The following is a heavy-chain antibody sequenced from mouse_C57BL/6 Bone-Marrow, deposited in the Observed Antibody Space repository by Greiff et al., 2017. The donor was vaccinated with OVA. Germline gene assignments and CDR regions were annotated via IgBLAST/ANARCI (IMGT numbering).Heavy chain of an antibody. CDR3: AREDYGSSPWYFDV. D-gene: IGHD1-1*01. J-gene: IGHJ1*03. CDR2: ISNLAYSI. CDR1: GFTFSDYG. Sequence: EVQLVESGGGLVQPGGSLKLSCAASGFTFSDYGMAWVRQAPRKGPEWVAFISNLAYSIYYADTVTGRFTIYRENAKNTLYLEMSSLRSEDTAMYYCAREDYGSSPWYFDVWGTGTTVTVSS. V-gene: IGHV5-15*01.